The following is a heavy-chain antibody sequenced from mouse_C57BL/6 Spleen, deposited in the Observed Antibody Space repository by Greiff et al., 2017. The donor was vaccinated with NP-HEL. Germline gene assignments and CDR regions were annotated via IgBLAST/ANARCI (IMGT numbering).Heavy chain of an antibody. J-gene: IGHJ3*01. CDR2: IDPSDSST. Sequence: QVQLQQPGAELVKPGASVKLSCKASGYTFTSYWMQWVKQRPGQGLEWIGEIDPSDSSTNYKPKFKGKATLTVDTSSSTAYMKLSSLTSEDSAVYYCARSYGSSPRFAYWGQGTLVTVSA. V-gene: IGHV1-50*01. CDR1: GYTFTSYW. D-gene: IGHD1-1*01. CDR3: ARSYGSSPRFAY.